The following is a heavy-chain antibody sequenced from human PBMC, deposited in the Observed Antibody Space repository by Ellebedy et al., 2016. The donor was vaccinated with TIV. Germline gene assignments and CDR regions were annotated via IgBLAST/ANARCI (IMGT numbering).Heavy chain of an antibody. Sequence: SLKISCAASGFSFSSYGMHWVRQAPGKGLEWVAVIWYDGFNKDYADSVKGRFTISRDNSKNTLNLEMNSLRAEDTAVYYCAKEQSPYYDILTDSFDYWGQGALVTVSS. CDR1: GFSFSSYG. CDR2: IWYDGFNK. J-gene: IGHJ4*02. D-gene: IGHD3-9*01. V-gene: IGHV3-33*06. CDR3: AKEQSPYYDILTDSFDY.